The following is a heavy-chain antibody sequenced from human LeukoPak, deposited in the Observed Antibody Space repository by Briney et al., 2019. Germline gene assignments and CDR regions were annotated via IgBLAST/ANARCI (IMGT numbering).Heavy chain of an antibody. CDR2: ISWNSGSI. V-gene: IGHV3-9*01. Sequence: GGSLRLSCAASGFTFDDYAMYWVRQAPGKGLEWVSGISWNSGSIGYADSVKGRFTISRDNAKNSLYLQMNSLRAEDTALYYCAKDYYYDSSGYYGPIDYWGQGTLVTVSS. J-gene: IGHJ4*02. CDR3: AKDYYYDSSGYYGPIDY. CDR1: GFTFDDYA. D-gene: IGHD3-22*01.